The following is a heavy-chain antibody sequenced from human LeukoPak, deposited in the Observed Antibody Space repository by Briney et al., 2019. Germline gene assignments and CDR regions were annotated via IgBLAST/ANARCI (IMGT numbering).Heavy chain of an antibody. CDR2: ISYDGSNK. V-gene: IGHV3-30*18. CDR3: AKDSVQWLRGRGGNYFDY. Sequence: GGALRLSCAASGFTFSSDGGHWGRQAPGKGLEWVAVISYDGSNKYYAGSVKGRFTISRDNSKNTLYLQMNSLRAEDTAVYYCAKDSVQWLRGRGGNYFDYWGQGTLVTVSS. D-gene: IGHD6-19*01. J-gene: IGHJ4*02. CDR1: GFTFSSDG.